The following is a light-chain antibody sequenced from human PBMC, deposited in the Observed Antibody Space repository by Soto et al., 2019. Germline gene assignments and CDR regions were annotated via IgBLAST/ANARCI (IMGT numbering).Light chain of an antibody. CDR1: QSISSSY. CDR3: LQYGSSSYT. J-gene: IGKJ2*01. V-gene: IGKV3-20*01. Sequence: EIVLTQSPGTLSLSPGERATLSCRASQSISSSYLAWYQQKPGQAPRLLIYAASSRATGIPYRFSGSGSGTDFTLTISRLEPEDFAVYYCLQYGSSSYTFGQGTQLEIK. CDR2: AAS.